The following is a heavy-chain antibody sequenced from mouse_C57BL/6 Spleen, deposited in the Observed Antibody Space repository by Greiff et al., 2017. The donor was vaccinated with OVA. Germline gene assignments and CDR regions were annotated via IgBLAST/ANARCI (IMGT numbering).Heavy chain of an antibody. J-gene: IGHJ2*01. V-gene: IGHV1-52*01. D-gene: IGHD1-1*01. CDR2: IDPSDSET. CDR3: AREGVGSSYGYFDY. Sequence: VQLVESGAELVRPGSSVKLSCKASGYTFTSYWMHWVKQRPIQGLEWIGNIDPSDSETHYNQKFKDKATLTVDKSSSTAYMQLSSLTSEDSAVDYCAREGVGSSYGYFDYWGQGTTLTVSS. CDR1: GYTFTSYW.